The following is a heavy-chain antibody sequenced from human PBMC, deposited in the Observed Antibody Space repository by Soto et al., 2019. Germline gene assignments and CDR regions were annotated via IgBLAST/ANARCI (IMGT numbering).Heavy chain of an antibody. V-gene: IGHV4-39*01. CDR3: ARNDWNGVDY. CDR2: IYYSGST. J-gene: IGHJ4*02. D-gene: IGHD1-1*01. CDR1: GGSISRHSYY. Sequence: QMQLQESGPGLVKPSETLSLTCTVSGGSISRHSYYWGWIRQPPGKGLEWIGSIYYSGSTYYNPSLKSRVIISVDTSKNQFALKLSSVTAADTAVSYCARNDWNGVDYWGQGTLVTVSS.